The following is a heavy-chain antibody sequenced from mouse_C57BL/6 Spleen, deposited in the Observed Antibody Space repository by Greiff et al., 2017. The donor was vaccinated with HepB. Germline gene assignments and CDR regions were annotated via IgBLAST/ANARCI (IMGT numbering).Heavy chain of an antibody. CDR2: INPNNGGT. CDR3: ARPYYSNFGYAMDY. D-gene: IGHD2-5*01. V-gene: IGHV1-18*01. J-gene: IGHJ4*01. CDR1: GYTFTDYN. Sequence: VHVKQSGPELVKPGASVKIPCKASGYTFTDYNMDWVKQSHGKSLEWIGDINPNNGGTIYNQKFKGKATLTVDKSSSTAYMELRSLTSEDTAVYYCARPYYSNFGYAMDYWGQGTSVTVSS.